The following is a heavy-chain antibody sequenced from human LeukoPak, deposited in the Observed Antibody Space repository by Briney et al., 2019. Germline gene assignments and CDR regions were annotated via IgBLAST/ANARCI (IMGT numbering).Heavy chain of an antibody. CDR3: AKGHYYGSGSLDY. D-gene: IGHD3-10*01. J-gene: IGHJ4*02. CDR2: ISRSSSVI. V-gene: IGHV3-48*02. Sequence: GGSLRLSCAASGFTFNNYRMNWVRQAPGKGLEWVSHISRSSSVIYYADSVKGRFTISRDNAKNSLYLQMNSLRDEDTAVYYCAKGHYYGSGSLDYWGQGTLVTVSS. CDR1: GFTFNNYR.